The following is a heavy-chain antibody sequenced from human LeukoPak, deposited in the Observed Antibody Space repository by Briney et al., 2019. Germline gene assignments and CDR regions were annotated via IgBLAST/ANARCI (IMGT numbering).Heavy chain of an antibody. CDR1: GFTFSSYG. CDR2: IWYDGSNK. Sequence: GESLKISCAASGFTFSSYGMHWVRQAPGKGLGWVAVIWYDGSNKYYADSVKGRFTISRDNSKNTLYLQMNSLRAEDTAVYYCAKDSGSSGWEDFDYWGQGTLVTVSS. J-gene: IGHJ4*02. CDR3: AKDSGSSGWEDFDY. V-gene: IGHV3-33*06. D-gene: IGHD6-19*01.